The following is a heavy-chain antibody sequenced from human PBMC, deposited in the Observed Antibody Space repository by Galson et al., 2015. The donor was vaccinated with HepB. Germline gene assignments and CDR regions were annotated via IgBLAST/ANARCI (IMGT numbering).Heavy chain of an antibody. V-gene: IGHV3-74*01. J-gene: IGHJ4*02. CDR2: INSDGTST. D-gene: IGHD6-13*01. CDR1: GFTFGSPW. CDR3: AGGQAGYSSSWYEA. Sequence: SLRLSCAASGFTFGSPWMHWVRQAPGKGLVWVSRINSDGTSTAYADSVKGRFTISRDNAKNTLYLQMNSLRAEDTAVYYCAGGQAGYSSSWYEAWSQGTLVTVSS.